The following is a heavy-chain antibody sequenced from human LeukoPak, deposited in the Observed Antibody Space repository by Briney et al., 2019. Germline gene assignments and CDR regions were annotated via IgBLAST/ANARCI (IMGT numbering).Heavy chain of an antibody. V-gene: IGHV4-59*01. CDR1: GGAISSYD. D-gene: IGHD3-16*01. CDR2: IYYSGST. J-gene: IGHJ4*02. Sequence: AETLSLTCTVSGGAISSYDWSWIRQPPGKGLEWIAYIYYSGSTNYNPSLRRRLTISVNTSKNPCFLKLSSVTAAKTAVNYCAKGNSGITLDYLGEGTL. CDR3: AKGNSGITLDY.